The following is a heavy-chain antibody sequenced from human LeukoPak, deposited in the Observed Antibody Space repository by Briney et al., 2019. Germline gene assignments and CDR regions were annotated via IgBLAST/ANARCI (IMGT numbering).Heavy chain of an antibody. Sequence: GGSLRLSCAASGFTFSSYVMSWVRQAPGKGLEWVSAISGSGGSTYYADSVKGRFTISRDNSKNTLYLQMNSLRAEDTAVYYCAKIPGDSSGYYFDDYWGQGTLVTVSS. V-gene: IGHV3-23*01. J-gene: IGHJ4*02. CDR2: ISGSGGST. CDR1: GFTFSSYV. D-gene: IGHD3-22*01. CDR3: AKIPGDSSGYYFDDY.